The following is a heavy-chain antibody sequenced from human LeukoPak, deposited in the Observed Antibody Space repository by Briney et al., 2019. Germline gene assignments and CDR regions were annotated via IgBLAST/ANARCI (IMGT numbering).Heavy chain of an antibody. Sequence: ASVKVSCKASGYTFTSYGISWVRQAPGQGLEWMGWISAYNGNTNYAQKLQGRVTMTTDTSTSTAYMELRSLRSDDTAVYYCARGGLIGFWSGYRGAQHWFDPWGQGTLITVSS. D-gene: IGHD3-3*01. CDR1: GYTFTSYG. CDR3: ARGGLIGFWSGYRGAQHWFDP. CDR2: ISAYNGNT. V-gene: IGHV1-18*01. J-gene: IGHJ5*02.